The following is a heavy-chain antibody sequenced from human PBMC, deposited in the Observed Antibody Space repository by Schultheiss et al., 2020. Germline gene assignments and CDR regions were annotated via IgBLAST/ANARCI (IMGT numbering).Heavy chain of an antibody. D-gene: IGHD4-17*01. Sequence: SETLSLTCTVSGGSISSGGYYWSWIRQHPGKGLEWIGYIYYSGSTNYNPSLKSRVTISVDTSKNQFSLKLSSVTAADTAVYYCARDYGDYAPPDYWGQGTLVTVSS. J-gene: IGHJ4*02. CDR1: GGSISSGGYY. CDR2: IYYSGST. V-gene: IGHV4-31*03. CDR3: ARDYGDYAPPDY.